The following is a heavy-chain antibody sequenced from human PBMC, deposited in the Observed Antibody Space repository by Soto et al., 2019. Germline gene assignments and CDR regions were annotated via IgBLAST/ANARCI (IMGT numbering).Heavy chain of an antibody. CDR3: ASGRGYDILTGYYPYFDH. V-gene: IGHV3-9*01. CDR2: ISWNSGSI. J-gene: IGHJ4*02. CDR1: GFTFDDYA. D-gene: IGHD3-9*01. Sequence: EVQLVESGGGLAQPGRSLRLSCAASGFTFDDYAMHWVRQAPGKGLEWVSGISWNSGSIGYADSVKGRFTISRDNAKKSLYLQINSLRAEDTALYYCASGRGYDILTGYYPYFDHWGQGTLVTVSS.